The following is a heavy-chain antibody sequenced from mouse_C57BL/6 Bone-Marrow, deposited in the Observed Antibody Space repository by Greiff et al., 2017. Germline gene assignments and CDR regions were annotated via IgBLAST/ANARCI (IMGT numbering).Heavy chain of an antibody. CDR2: IHPNSGST. CDR3: ATRYYGSSGYCDV. V-gene: IGHV1-64*01. Sequence: VQLQQSGAELVKPGASVKLSCKASGYTFTSYWMHWVKQRPGQGLEWIGMIHPNSGSTNYNEKFKSKATLTVDKSSSTAYMQLSSLTSEDSAVYYCATRYYGSSGYCDVWGTGTTVTVSS. CDR1: GYTFTSYW. D-gene: IGHD1-1*01. J-gene: IGHJ1*03.